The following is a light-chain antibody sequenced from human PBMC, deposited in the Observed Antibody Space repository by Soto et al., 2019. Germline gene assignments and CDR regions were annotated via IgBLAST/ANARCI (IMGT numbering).Light chain of an antibody. CDR2: DVS. CDR1: SSDVSGYNY. J-gene: IGLJ1*01. CDR3: NSYTSSSTFV. V-gene: IGLV2-14*03. Sequence: QSVLTQPASVSGSPGQSITISCAGTSSDVSGYNYVSWYQHHPGKAPKLMIYDVSNRPSGVSNRFSGSKSGNTASLTISGLQAEDEADYYCNSYTSSSTFVFGTGTKLTVL.